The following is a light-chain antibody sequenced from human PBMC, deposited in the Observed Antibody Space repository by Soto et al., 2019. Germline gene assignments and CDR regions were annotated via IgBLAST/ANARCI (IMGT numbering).Light chain of an antibody. CDR2: GAS. J-gene: IGKJ1*01. CDR3: QQYGSSPRT. Sequence: EIGMTQSPATLSVSPGEIFTLSCRDSQSVSSNLARYQQKPGQAPRLLIYGASSRATGIPVRFSGSGSGTDFTLTISRLEPEDFAVYYCQQYGSSPRTFGQGTKVDI. V-gene: IGKV3-20*01. CDR1: QSVSSN.